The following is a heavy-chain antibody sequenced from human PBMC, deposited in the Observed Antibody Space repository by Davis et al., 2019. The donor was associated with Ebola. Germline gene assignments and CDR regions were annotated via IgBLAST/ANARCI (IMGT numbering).Heavy chain of an antibody. CDR3: ARHRGRYCSSTSCYNWFDP. V-gene: IGHV5-51*01. CDR1: GYSFTSYW. J-gene: IGHJ5*02. D-gene: IGHD2-2*02. CDR2: IYPGDSDT. Sequence: GESLKISCKGSGYSFTSYWIGWVRQMPGKGLEWMGIIYPGDSDTRYSPSFQGQVTISADKSISTAYLQWSSLKASDTAMYYCARHRGRYCSSTSCYNWFDPWGQGTLVTVSS.